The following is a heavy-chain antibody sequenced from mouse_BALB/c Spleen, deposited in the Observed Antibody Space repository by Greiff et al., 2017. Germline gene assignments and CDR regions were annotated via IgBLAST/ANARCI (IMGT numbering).Heavy chain of an antibody. V-gene: IGHV3-2*02. Sequence: EVKLVESGPGLVKPSQSLSLTCTVTGYSITSDYAWNWIRQFPGNKLEWMGYISYSGSTSYNPSLKSRISITRDTSKNQFFLQLNSVTTEDTATYYCARQEITTVVALYYFDYWGQGTTLTVSS. CDR2: ISYSGST. D-gene: IGHD1-1*01. J-gene: IGHJ2*01. CDR1: GYSITSDYA. CDR3: ARQEITTVVALYYFDY.